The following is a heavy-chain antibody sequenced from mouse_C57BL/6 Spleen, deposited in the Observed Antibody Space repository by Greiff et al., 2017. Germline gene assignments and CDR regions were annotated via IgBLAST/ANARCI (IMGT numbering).Heavy chain of an antibody. CDR2: IYPGDGGT. CDR3: AREGVGNYDY. Sequence: VKLMQSGPELVKPGASVKISCKASGYAFSSYWMNWVKQRPGKGLEWIGRIYPGDGGTNYNGKFKGKATLTADKSSSTAYMQLSSLTSEDSAVYFFAREGVGNYDYWGQGTTLTVSS. CDR1: GYAFSSYW. D-gene: IGHD2-1*01. J-gene: IGHJ2*01. V-gene: IGHV1-82*01.